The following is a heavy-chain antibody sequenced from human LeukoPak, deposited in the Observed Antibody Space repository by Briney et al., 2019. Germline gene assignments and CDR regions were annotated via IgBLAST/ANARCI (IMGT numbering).Heavy chain of an antibody. CDR3: ARARWTSTVTTYYLDY. J-gene: IGHJ4*02. CDR2: INAGNGKT. D-gene: IGHD4-17*01. CDR1: GYTFTDYA. Sequence: ASVKVSCKTSGYTFTDYAVQWVRQAPGQRLEWMGWINAGNGKTKYSQKFQDRVTITRDTSATTAYLDLNSLGSEDTAVYYCARARWTSTVTTYYLDYWGQGTLVTVSS. V-gene: IGHV1-3*01.